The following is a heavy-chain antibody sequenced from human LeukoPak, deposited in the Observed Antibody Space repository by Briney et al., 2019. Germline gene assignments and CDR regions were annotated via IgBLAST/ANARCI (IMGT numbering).Heavy chain of an antibody. V-gene: IGHV4-4*09. CDR3: ARHYSCNSTSCRQPRWYYYMDV. J-gene: IGHJ6*03. CDR2: IYTSGST. D-gene: IGHD2-2*01. CDR1: GGSISSYY. Sequence: SETLSLTCTVSGGSISSYYWSWIRQPPGKGLEWIGYIYTSGSTNYNPSLKSRVTISVDTSKNQFSLKLSSVTAADTAVYYCARHYSCNSTSCRQPRWYYYMDVWGKGTTVTVSS.